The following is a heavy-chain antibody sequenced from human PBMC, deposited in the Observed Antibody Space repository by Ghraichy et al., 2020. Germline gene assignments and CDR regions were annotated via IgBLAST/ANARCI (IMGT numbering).Heavy chain of an antibody. J-gene: IGHJ4*02. CDR3: ANHRGAMVPTIE. CDR1: GFNFTRYG. D-gene: IGHD2-8*01. Sequence: GGSLRLSCAASGFNFTRYGMNWVRQAPGKGLEWVAVISHNAIDKYYAESVRGRFTVARDNSKSTVFLQMDNLRLEDTAVYYCANHRGAMVPTIEWGQGTLVTFSS. CDR2: ISHNAIDK. V-gene: IGHV3-30*18.